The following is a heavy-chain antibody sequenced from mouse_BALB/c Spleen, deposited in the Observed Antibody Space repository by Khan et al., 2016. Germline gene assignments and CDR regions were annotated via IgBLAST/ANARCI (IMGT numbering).Heavy chain of an antibody. V-gene: IGHV3-2*02. D-gene: IGHD2-13*01. Sequence: EVKLEVSGPGLVKPSQSLSLTCTVTGYSITSDYAWNWIRQFPRNRLEWMGYISYSGSTSYNPSLKSRISITRDTSKNQFFLPLNSVTSEDTATXCDARSDYVDKDAMDYWGQGTSVTVSS. CDR3: ARSDYVDKDAMDY. CDR2: ISYSGST. J-gene: IGHJ4*01. CDR1: GYSITSDYA.